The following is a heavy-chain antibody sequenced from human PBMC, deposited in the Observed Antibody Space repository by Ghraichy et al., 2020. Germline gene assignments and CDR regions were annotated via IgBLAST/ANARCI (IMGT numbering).Heavy chain of an antibody. Sequence: SETLSLTCSVSDASVRNYHWSWIRQPAGGRLEWLGRIYATGSADYNPSLQSRLSMSVDTSKSQFSLKLTSVTAADTAVYYCARELADLSEGVLDGPFYRYIDVWGKGTTVTVSS. D-gene: IGHD3/OR15-3a*01. V-gene: IGHV4-4*07. CDR2: IYATGSA. CDR1: DASVRNYH. J-gene: IGHJ6*03. CDR3: ARELADLSEGVLDGPFYRYIDV.